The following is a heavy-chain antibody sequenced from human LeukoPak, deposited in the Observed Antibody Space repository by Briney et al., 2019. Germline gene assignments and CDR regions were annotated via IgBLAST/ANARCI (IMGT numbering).Heavy chain of an antibody. Sequence: GESLRLSCAASGFTFTTYWLGWVRQAPGKGLEWVANIKQDGSEKYYVDSVKGRFTISRDNAKNSLYLQMNSLRAEDTAVYYCARDLTGYYYYYMDVWGKGTTVTVSS. CDR3: ARDLTGYYYYYMDV. CDR2: IKQDGSEK. J-gene: IGHJ6*03. D-gene: IGHD2-8*02. V-gene: IGHV3-7*01. CDR1: GFTFTTYW.